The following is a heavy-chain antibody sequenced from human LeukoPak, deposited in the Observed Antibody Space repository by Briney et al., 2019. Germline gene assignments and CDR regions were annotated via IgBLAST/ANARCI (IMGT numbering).Heavy chain of an antibody. D-gene: IGHD5-18*01. CDR2: IYYSGST. Sequence: SETLSLTCTVSGGSMSSYYWNWVRQPPGKGLEYIGHIYYSGSTNYNSSLKSRLTISVDTSKNQFSLKLSSVTAADTAVYYCARGVDTSIRYYSDYWGQGTLVTVSS. CDR3: ARGVDTSIRYYSDY. V-gene: IGHV4-59*01. J-gene: IGHJ4*02. CDR1: GGSMSSYY.